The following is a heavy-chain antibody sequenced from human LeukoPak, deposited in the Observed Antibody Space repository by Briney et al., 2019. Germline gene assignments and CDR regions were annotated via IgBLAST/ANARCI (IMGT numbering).Heavy chain of an antibody. CDR2: ISGSGGST. Sequence: AGGSLRLSCAASGFTFSDYYMSWVRQAPGKGLEWVSAISGSGGSTYYADSVKGRFTISRDNSKNTLYLQMNSLRAEDTAVYYCAKDQGPSYYYDSSGYEADYYYYYGMDVWGQGTTVTVSS. D-gene: IGHD3-22*01. J-gene: IGHJ6*02. V-gene: IGHV3-23*01. CDR3: AKDQGPSYYYDSSGYEADYYYYYGMDV. CDR1: GFTFSDYY.